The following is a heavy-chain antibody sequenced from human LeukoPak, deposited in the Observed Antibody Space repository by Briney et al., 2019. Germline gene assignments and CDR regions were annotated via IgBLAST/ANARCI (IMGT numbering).Heavy chain of an antibody. D-gene: IGHD2-15*01. Sequence: ASVKVSCKASGYTFTGYYMHWVRQAPGQRLEWMGWINAGNGNTKYSQEFQGRVTITRDTSASTAYMELSSLRSEDMAVYYCAREGDIHYRGGFDPWGQGTLVTVSS. CDR1: GYTFTGYY. CDR2: INAGNGNT. J-gene: IGHJ5*02. CDR3: AREGDIHYRGGFDP. V-gene: IGHV1-3*03.